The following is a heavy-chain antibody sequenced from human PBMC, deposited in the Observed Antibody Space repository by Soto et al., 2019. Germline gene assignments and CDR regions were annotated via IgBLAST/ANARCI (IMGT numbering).Heavy chain of an antibody. Sequence: GGALRLSCAALGFTFSRYIMKWVRPAPGKGLEWVSSISSSSSYIYYADSVKGRFTISRDNAKNSLYLQMNSLRAEDTAVYYCARGPHRLAITDYDFNWFDPWGQGTLVTVSS. CDR2: ISSSSSYI. CDR1: GFTFSRYI. V-gene: IGHV3-21*01. D-gene: IGHD3-3*01. J-gene: IGHJ5*02. CDR3: ARGPHRLAITDYDFNWFDP.